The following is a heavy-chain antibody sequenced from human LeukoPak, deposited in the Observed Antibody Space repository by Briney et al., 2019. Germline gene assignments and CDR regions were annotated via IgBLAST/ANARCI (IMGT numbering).Heavy chain of an antibody. D-gene: IGHD4-11*01. CDR2: ITSSSSYT. J-gene: IGHJ6*03. CDR3: ARDATTTVTTWLYYYYYYMDV. CDR1: GFTFSTYN. V-gene: IGHV3-21*01. Sequence: GGSLRLSCAASGFTFSTYNMNWVRQAPGKGLEWVSSITSSSSYTFYADSVKGRFTISRDNAKNSLYLQMNSLRAEDTAVYYCARDATTTVTTWLYYYYYYMDVWGKGTTVTVSS.